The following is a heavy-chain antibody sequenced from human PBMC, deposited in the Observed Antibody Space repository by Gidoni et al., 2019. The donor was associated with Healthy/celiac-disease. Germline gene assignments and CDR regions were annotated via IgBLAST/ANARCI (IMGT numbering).Heavy chain of an antibody. CDR1: GFTFSNAL. Sequence: EVQLVESGGGLVKPGGSLRLSCAASGFTFSNALMTWVRQAPWTGLEWVGRIKSKTDGGTTDYAAPVKGRFTISRDDSKNTLYLQMNSLKTEDTAVYYCTHRGNTLVVVPAAMGARALGSNYFDYWGQGTLVTVSS. D-gene: IGHD2-2*01. J-gene: IGHJ4*02. CDR3: THRGNTLVVVPAAMGARALGSNYFDY. V-gene: IGHV3-15*07. CDR2: IKSKTDGGTT.